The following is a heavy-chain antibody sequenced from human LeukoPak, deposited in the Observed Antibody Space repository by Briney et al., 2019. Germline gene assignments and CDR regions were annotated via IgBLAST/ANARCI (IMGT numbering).Heavy chain of an antibody. V-gene: IGHV4-61*01. Sequence: PSETLCLTCAVSGVFFSSGSYHWSWIPQPPGKGLEWIGYISDRGSTNYNPTLKSQVTMSVDTSKNQFSLKLSSVTAADTAVYYCARGGDYWGQGTLVTVSS. D-gene: IGHD5-12*01. J-gene: IGHJ4*02. CDR2: ISDRGST. CDR3: ARGGDY. CDR1: GVFFSSGSYH.